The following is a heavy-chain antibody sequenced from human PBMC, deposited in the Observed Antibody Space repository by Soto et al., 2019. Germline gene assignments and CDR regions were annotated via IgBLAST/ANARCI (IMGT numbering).Heavy chain of an antibody. CDR3: ARIDVIRFLEWVI. CDR1: GYTFTNYG. Sequence: QVQLVQSGAEVKKPGASVKVSCKASGYTFTNYGISWVRQAPGQGLEWMGWISAYNGNTNYAQNLQGRVTMTTDTTTSTAYMGLRSPRSDDTAVFYCARIDVIRFLEWVIWGQGTLVTVSS. J-gene: IGHJ4*02. V-gene: IGHV1-18*04. D-gene: IGHD3-3*01. CDR2: ISAYNGNT.